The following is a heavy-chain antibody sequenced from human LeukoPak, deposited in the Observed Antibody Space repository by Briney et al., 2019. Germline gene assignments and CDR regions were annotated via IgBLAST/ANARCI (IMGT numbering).Heavy chain of an antibody. CDR3: ARTNGPADFDY. V-gene: IGHV2-5*02. CDR2: IYWDDDK. Sequence: SGPTLVNPTQTLTLTCTFSGFSLSTSGVGVGWIRQPPGKALEWLALIYWDDDKRYSPSLKSRLTITKDTSKNQEVLTMTNMDPVDTATYYCARTNGPADFDYWGRGTLVTVFS. D-gene: IGHD1-1*01. CDR1: GFSLSTSGVG. J-gene: IGHJ4*02.